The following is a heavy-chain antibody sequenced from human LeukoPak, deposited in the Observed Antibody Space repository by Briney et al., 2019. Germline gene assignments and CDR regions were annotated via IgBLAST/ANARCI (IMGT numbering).Heavy chain of an antibody. V-gene: IGHV1-18*01. Sequence: ASVKVSCKASGYTFTSYGISWVRQAPGQGLEWMGWISAYNGNTNYAQKLQGGVTMTTDTSTSTAYMELRSLRSDDTAVYYCARGGGTMIVVVATGAFDIWGQGTMVTVSS. CDR3: ARGGGTMIVVVATGAFDI. CDR2: ISAYNGNT. CDR1: GYTFTSYG. D-gene: IGHD3-22*01. J-gene: IGHJ3*02.